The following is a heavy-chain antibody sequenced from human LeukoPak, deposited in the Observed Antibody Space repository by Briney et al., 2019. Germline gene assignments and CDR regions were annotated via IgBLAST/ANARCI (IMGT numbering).Heavy chain of an antibody. D-gene: IGHD5-18*01. V-gene: IGHV4-34*01. CDR1: GGSFRGYY. J-gene: IGHJ4*02. CDR2: INHSGST. Sequence: PSETLSLTCAVYGGSFRGYYWSWIRQPPGEGLEWIGEINHSGSTNYNPSLKSRVTISVDTSKNQFSLKLSSVTAADTAVYYCARGLGRQLWLRFRLGYYFDYWGQGTLVTVSS. CDR3: ARGLGRQLWLRFRLGYYFDY.